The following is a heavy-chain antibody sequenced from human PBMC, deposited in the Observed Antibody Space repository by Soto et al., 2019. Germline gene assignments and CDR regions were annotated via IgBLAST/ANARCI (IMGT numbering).Heavy chain of an antibody. J-gene: IGHJ5*02. CDR3: AKGPVAANWFDP. Sequence: PGGSLRLSCAASGFTFSSYGMHWVRQAPGKGLEWVAVISYDGSNKYYADSVKGRFTISRDNSKNTLYLQMNSLRAEDTAVYYCAKGPVAANWFDPWGQGTLVTVSS. CDR2: ISYDGSNK. V-gene: IGHV3-30*18. D-gene: IGHD2-15*01. CDR1: GFTFSSYG.